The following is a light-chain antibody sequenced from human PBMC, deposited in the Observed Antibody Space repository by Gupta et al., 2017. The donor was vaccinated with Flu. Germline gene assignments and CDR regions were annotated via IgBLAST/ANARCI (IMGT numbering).Light chain of an antibody. CDR3: QQRRNWPWT. Sequence: EIVLPHSPPTLSFSPGQRATLSCRASQSVRSSVAWYQQKPGRAPRLLSDEASNRATGIPARFRGSGSGREVTLTISSREPEDFAVYYGQQRRNWPWTFGQGTKVEIK. CDR2: EAS. V-gene: IGKV3-11*02. J-gene: IGKJ1*01. CDR1: QSVRSS.